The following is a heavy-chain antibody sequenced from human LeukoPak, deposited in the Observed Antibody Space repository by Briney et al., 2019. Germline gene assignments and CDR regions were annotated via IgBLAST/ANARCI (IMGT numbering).Heavy chain of an antibody. D-gene: IGHD3-10*01. V-gene: IGHV3-11*01. CDR2: ISSSGSTI. Sequence: GGSLRLSCAASGFTFSDYYMSWIRQAPGKGLGWVSYISSSGSTIYYADSVKGRFTISRDNSKNTLYLQMNSLRAEDTAVYYCAKAAYGSESYYDPFDYWGQGTLVTVSS. J-gene: IGHJ4*02. CDR3: AKAAYGSESYYDPFDY. CDR1: GFTFSDYY.